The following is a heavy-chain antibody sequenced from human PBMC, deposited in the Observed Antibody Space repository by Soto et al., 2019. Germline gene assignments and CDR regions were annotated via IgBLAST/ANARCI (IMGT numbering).Heavy chain of an antibody. J-gene: IGHJ4*01. V-gene: IGHV1-69*12. CDR1: GDTYSSYE. CDR2: IVPVYGTA. CDR3: ASEAATHSSGWHY. Sequence: QVQLVQSGAEVKKPGSSVKVSCKASGDTYSSYEINWVRQAPGLGLEWMGGIVPVYGTANYAPKFQGRVTLTADVCTGTTQMGLRSLRSEDTGDYLCASEAATHSSGWHYWGHGTLVTVSS. D-gene: IGHD6-19*01.